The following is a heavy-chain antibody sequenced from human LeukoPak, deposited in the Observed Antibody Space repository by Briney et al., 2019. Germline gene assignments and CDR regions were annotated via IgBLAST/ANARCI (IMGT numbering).Heavy chain of an antibody. D-gene: IGHD3-22*01. CDR2: MYLSGTP. CDR1: GDSINSLDL. CDR3: AGLVGRYSSGLYYYYFDY. J-gene: IGHJ4*02. V-gene: IGHV4-4*02. Sequence: SGTLSLTCTVSGDSINSLDLWSWVRQPPGKGLEWIGEMYLSGTPHSNPSVKSRVTISIDKSKNQFFLNLSSVTAADTAVYYCAGLVGRYSSGLYYYYFDYRGQGTLVTVSS.